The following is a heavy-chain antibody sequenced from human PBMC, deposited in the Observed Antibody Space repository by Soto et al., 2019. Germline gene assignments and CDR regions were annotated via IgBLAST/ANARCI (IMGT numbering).Heavy chain of an antibody. Sequence: GGSLRLSCAASGFTFNSAWMNWVRQAPGKGLEWVGRIKSNIDGGTVDYAASVKGRFTISRDDSKSTLYLQMNSLTIEDTAVYYCVSAVIYWGQGTLVTVSS. CDR2: IKSNIDGGTV. CDR3: VSAVIY. D-gene: IGHD2-21*01. CDR1: GFTFNSAW. J-gene: IGHJ1*01. V-gene: IGHV3-15*05.